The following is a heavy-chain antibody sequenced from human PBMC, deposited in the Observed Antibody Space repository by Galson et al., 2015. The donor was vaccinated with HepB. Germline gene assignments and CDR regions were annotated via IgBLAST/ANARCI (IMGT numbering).Heavy chain of an antibody. V-gene: IGHV3-15*01. CDR2: IKSKTDGGTT. J-gene: IGHJ6*03. CDR3: TTDYPDLGSYDYMDV. Sequence: SLRLSCAASGFTFSNAWMSWVRQAPGKGLEWVGRIKSKTDGGTTDYAAPVKGRFTISRDDSKNTLYLQMSSLKTEDTAVYYCTTDYPDLGSYDYMDVWGKGTTVTVSS. D-gene: IGHD3-3*01. CDR1: GFTFSNAW.